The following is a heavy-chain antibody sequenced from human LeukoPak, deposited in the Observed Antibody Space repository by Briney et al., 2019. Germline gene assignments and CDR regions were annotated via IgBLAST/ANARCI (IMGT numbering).Heavy chain of an antibody. CDR1: GFTFSSYS. J-gene: IGHJ5*02. D-gene: IGHD1-14*01. CDR3: ARDPGPGVNYNWFDP. Sequence: CAASGFTFSSYSMNWVRQAPGKGLEWVSSISSSSSYIYYAGSVKGRFTISRDNAKNSLYLQMNSLRAEDTAVYYCARDPGPGVNYNWFDPWGQGTLVTVSS. CDR2: ISSSSSYI. V-gene: IGHV3-21*01.